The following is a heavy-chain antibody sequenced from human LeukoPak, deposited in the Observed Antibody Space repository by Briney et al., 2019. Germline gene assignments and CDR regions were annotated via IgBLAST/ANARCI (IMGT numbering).Heavy chain of an antibody. CDR2: SNPNNGGT. J-gene: IGHJ6*04. CDR1: GCTFTGYY. V-gene: IGHV1-2*04. D-gene: IGHD5-12*01. Sequence: SSVKVSCKACGCTFTGYYMHWVRQPPGQGLEGMGWSNPNNGGTSYPQKFQGWVTMTRDTSISTAYMELSRMRSDDTAVYYCARERAHRLVSGYDPYYYGMDVWGKGTTVTVSS. CDR3: ARERAHRLVSGYDPYYYGMDV.